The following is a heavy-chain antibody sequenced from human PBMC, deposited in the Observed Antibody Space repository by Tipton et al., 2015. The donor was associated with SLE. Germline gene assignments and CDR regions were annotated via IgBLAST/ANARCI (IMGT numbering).Heavy chain of an antibody. D-gene: IGHD1-26*01. V-gene: IGHV4-39*07. CDR2: IFYTGST. J-gene: IGHJ4*02. CDR1: DGPITITNYY. CDR3: ARRHYSGPFDH. Sequence: TLSLTCSVSDGPITITNYYWGWIRQPPGKGLEWIGSIFYTGSTYYNPSLKSRVSFSIDTSTNQFSLKLNSVTAADTAAYYCARRHYSGPFDHWGQGTLVTVSS.